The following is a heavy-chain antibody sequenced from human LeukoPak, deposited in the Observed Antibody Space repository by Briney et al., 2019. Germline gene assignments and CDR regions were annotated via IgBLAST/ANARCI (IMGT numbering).Heavy chain of an antibody. Sequence: SGTLSLTCTVSGGSISSHYWSWMRQPPGKGLEWIGYIYYSGSTNYNPSLKSRVTISVDTSKNQFSLKLSSVTAADTAVYYCARAQVDILTGKNYYYYMDVWGKGTTVTVSS. D-gene: IGHD3-9*01. CDR3: ARAQVDILTGKNYYYYMDV. CDR1: GGSISSHY. CDR2: IYYSGST. J-gene: IGHJ6*03. V-gene: IGHV4-59*11.